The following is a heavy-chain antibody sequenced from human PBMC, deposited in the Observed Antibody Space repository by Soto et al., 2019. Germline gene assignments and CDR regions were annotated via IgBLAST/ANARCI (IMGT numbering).Heavy chain of an antibody. CDR3: ARASLYYDSSGYYRI. Sequence: ASVKVSCKTSGYTFTRYGISWVRQAPGQGLEWMGWISAYNGNTNYAQKLQGRVAMTTDTSTSTAYMELRSLRSDDTAVYYCARASLYYDSSGYYRIWGQGTLVTVSS. V-gene: IGHV1-18*01. D-gene: IGHD3-22*01. J-gene: IGHJ4*02. CDR2: ISAYNGNT. CDR1: GYTFTRYG.